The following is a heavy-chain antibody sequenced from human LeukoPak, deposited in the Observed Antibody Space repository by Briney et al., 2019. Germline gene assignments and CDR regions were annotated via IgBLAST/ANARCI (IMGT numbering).Heavy chain of an antibody. CDR1: GYTFTGYY. D-gene: IGHD2-2*02. Sequence: ASVKVSCKASGYTFTGYYMHWVRQAPGQGLEWMGWINPNSGGTNYAQKFQGRVTMTRDTSISTAYMELSRLRSDDTAVYYCAGGMVPAAIPGAYWGQGTLVTVSS. J-gene: IGHJ4*02. V-gene: IGHV1-2*02. CDR3: AGGMVPAAIPGAY. CDR2: INPNSGGT.